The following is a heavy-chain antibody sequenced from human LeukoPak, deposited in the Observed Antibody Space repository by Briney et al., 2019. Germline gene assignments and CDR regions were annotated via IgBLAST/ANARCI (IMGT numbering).Heavy chain of an antibody. J-gene: IGHJ6*03. Sequence: PGGSLRLSCAASGFTFSGFWMHWVRQAPGKGLVWVSCISFDGSDATYADSVKGRFTISRDNSKNTLYLQMNSLRAEDTAVYYCATTGTVTTYALRYYYYMDVWGKGTTVTVSS. CDR2: ISFDGSDA. V-gene: IGHV3-74*01. CDR1: GFTFSGFW. CDR3: ATTGTVTTYALRYYYYMDV. D-gene: IGHD4-11*01.